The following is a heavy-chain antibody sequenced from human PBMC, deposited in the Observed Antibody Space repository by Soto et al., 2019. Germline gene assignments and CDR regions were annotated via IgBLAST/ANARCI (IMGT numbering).Heavy chain of an antibody. D-gene: IGHD5-12*01. J-gene: IGHJ4*02. V-gene: IGHV1-3*01. CDR2: INAGNGNT. Sequence: QVQLVQSGAEVKKPGASVKVSCKASGYTFTSYAMHWVRQAPGQRLEWMGWINAGNGNTKYSQKFQGRVTITRDTSASTAYMELSSLRSEDTAVYYCARDVEWLRIFDYWGQGTLVTVSS. CDR3: ARDVEWLRIFDY. CDR1: GYTFTSYA.